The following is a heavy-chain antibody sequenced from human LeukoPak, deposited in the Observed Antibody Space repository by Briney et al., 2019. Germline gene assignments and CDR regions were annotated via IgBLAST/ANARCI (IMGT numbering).Heavy chain of an antibody. CDR2: IKQDGSET. Sequence: HPGGFLRLSCAASGFTFSNYWMSWVRQAPGKGLEWVANIKQDGSETYYVDSVKGRFTISRDNAKNSLFLQMNSLTAEDTAVYYCARKGGTRGPLNYWGQGTLVTVSS. CDR3: ARKGGTRGPLNY. V-gene: IGHV3-7*01. D-gene: IGHD2-8*01. CDR1: GFTFSNYW. J-gene: IGHJ4*02.